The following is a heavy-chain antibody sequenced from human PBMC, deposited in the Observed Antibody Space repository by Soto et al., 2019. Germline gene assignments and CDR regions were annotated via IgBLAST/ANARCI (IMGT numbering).Heavy chain of an antibody. J-gene: IGHJ4*02. CDR3: ASSQTTVTSNDY. CDR2: TYHSGST. Sequence: QLQLQESGSGLVKPSQTLSLTGAVSVCSISRGGYSCSLIRQPPGKGLEWIGYTYHSGSTYYNPSHMSRLTISVDRSKNQFSQKLSSVTAADTAVYYCASSQTTVTSNDYWGQGTLVTVSS. V-gene: IGHV4-30-2*01. CDR1: VCSISRGGYS. D-gene: IGHD4-17*01.